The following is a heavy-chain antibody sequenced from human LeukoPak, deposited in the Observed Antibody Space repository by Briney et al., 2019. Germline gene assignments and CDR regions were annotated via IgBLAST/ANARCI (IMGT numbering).Heavy chain of an antibody. D-gene: IGHD6-6*01. CDR2: IYPGDSDT. V-gene: IGHV5-51*01. CDR1: GYSFTTYW. CDR3: ARGRRIPHYSSSDPFDY. Sequence: GESLKISCKASGYSFTTYWIGWVRQLPGKGLEWMGIIYPGDSDTRYSPSSQGQVTISADKSISTAYLQWSSLKASDTAMYYCARGRRIPHYSSSDPFDYWGQGTLVTVSS. J-gene: IGHJ4*02.